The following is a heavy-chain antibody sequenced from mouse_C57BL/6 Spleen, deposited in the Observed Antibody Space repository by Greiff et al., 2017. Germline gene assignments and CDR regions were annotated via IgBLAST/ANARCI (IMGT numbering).Heavy chain of an antibody. J-gene: IGHJ4*01. Sequence: QVHVKQPGAELVMPGASVKLSCKASGYTFTSYWMHWVKQRPGQGLEWIGEIDPSDSYTNYNQKFKGKTTLTVDKSSSTAYMQLSSLTSEDSAVYYCAKSVITTVEAGAMDYWGQGTSVTVSS. CDR2: IDPSDSYT. CDR1: GYTFTSYW. D-gene: IGHD1-1*01. V-gene: IGHV1-69*01. CDR3: AKSVITTVEAGAMDY.